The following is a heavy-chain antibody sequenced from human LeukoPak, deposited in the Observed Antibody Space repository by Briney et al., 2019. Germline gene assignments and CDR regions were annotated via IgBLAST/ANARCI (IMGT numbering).Heavy chain of an antibody. V-gene: IGHV3-9*03. Sequence: GRSLRLSCAASGFTFDDYAMHWVRQAPGKGLEWVSGISWNSGSIGYADSVKGRFTISRDNAKNSLYLQMNSLRVEDMALYYCAKDYKRFGPSKAHFDYWGQGTLVTVSS. CDR2: ISWNSGSI. D-gene: IGHD3-10*01. CDR3: AKDYKRFGPSKAHFDY. CDR1: GFTFDDYA. J-gene: IGHJ4*02.